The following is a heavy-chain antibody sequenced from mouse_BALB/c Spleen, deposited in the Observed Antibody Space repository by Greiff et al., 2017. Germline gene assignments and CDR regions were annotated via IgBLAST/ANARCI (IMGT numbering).Heavy chain of an antibody. CDR3: ASHYYGSSYGSWFAY. CDR2: ISYSGST. D-gene: IGHD1-1*01. J-gene: IGHJ3*01. V-gene: IGHV3-8*02. CDR1: GDSITSGY. Sequence: EVKLVESGPSLVKPSQTLSLTCSVTGDSITSGYWNWIRKFPGNKLEYMGYISYSGSTYYNPSLKSRISITRDTSKNQYYLQLNSVTTEDTATYYCASHYYGSSYGSWFAYWGQGTLVTVSA.